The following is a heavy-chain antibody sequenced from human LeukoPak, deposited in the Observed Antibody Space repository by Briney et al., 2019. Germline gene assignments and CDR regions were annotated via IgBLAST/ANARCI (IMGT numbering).Heavy chain of an antibody. Sequence: HTGGSLRLSCAASGFTFSSYAMRWVRQAPGKGLEWVSAISGSGGSTYYADSVKGRFTISRDNSKNTLYLQMNSLRAEDTAVYYCAKERAWAVVPAAYSWPSWGQGTLVTVSS. J-gene: IGHJ4*02. CDR2: ISGSGGST. V-gene: IGHV3-23*01. D-gene: IGHD2-2*01. CDR3: AKERAWAVVPAAYSWPS. CDR1: GFTFSSYA.